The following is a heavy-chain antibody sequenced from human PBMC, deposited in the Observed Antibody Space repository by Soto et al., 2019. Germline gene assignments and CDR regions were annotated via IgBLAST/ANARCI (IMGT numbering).Heavy chain of an antibody. Sequence: EVQLVVSGGGLVQPGGSLRLSCAASGFTVSSNFMSWVRQAPGKGLEWVSIIYSDGSTYYADSVKCRFTISRDNSKNTLYLQMTSLRADDTAVYYCASRRNPYGAYDYWGQGTLVTVSS. J-gene: IGHJ4*02. D-gene: IGHD4-17*01. CDR2: IYSDGST. V-gene: IGHV3-66*01. CDR3: ASRRNPYGAYDY. CDR1: GFTVSSNF.